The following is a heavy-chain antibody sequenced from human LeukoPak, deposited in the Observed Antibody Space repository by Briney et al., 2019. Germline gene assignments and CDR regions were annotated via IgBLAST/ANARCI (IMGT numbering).Heavy chain of an antibody. D-gene: IGHD3-16*02. J-gene: IGHJ4*02. CDR2: IRSKAYGGTT. Sequence: GGSLRLSCTASGFTFGDYAMSWFRQAPGKGLEWVGFIRSKAYGGTTEYAASVKGRFTISRDDSKSIAYLQMNSLKTEDTAVYYCTRRMITFGGVIVAAKVPFDYWGQGTLVTVSS. CDR3: TRRMITFGGVIVAAKVPFDY. V-gene: IGHV3-49*03. CDR1: GFTFGDYA.